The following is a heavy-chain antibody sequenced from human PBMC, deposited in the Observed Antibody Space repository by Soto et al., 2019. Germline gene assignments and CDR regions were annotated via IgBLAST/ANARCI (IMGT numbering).Heavy chain of an antibody. CDR2: IYYTGSA. J-gene: IGHJ5*02. V-gene: IGHV4-30-4*01. Sequence: SETLSLTCTVSSGSISSADYYWSWIRQPPGKGLEWIGYIYYTGSAYYNPSLKSRVTMSVDTSKNRFSLKVTSVTAADTAVYYCASGGSSNWFDPWGQGTLVTVSS. CDR3: ASGGSSNWFDP. CDR1: SGSISSADYY. D-gene: IGHD1-26*01.